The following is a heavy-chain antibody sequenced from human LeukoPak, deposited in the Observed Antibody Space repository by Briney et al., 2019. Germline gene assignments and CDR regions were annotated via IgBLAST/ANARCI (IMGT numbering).Heavy chain of an antibody. CDR3: VSDVVVMGGDAFDI. CDR2: ISGRGARI. J-gene: IGHJ3*02. Sequence: GGSLRLSCAAAGFTFSSYGMHWVSQAPGKGMEWVAGISGRGARIIYADSVKGRFIISRDNSKNTLSLQMNTLRAEDTALYYCVSDVVVMGGDAFDIWGRGTMVTVSS. CDR1: GFTFSSYG. V-gene: IGHV3-23*01. D-gene: IGHD2-21*01.